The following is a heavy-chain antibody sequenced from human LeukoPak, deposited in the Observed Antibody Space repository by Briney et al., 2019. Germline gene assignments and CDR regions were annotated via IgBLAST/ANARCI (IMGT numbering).Heavy chain of an antibody. V-gene: IGHV3-30*02. Sequence: PGGSLRLSCAASGSTFSTYGMHWVRQAPGKGLEWVAFIRYDGSNNYYADSVKGRFTISRDNSKNTLYLQMNSLRPEDTAVYYCAKDRGRGGFVVVPAVPDLSWGQGTLVTISS. D-gene: IGHD2-2*01. CDR1: GSTFSTYG. CDR3: AKDRGRGGFVVVPAVPDLS. CDR2: IRYDGSNN. J-gene: IGHJ5*02.